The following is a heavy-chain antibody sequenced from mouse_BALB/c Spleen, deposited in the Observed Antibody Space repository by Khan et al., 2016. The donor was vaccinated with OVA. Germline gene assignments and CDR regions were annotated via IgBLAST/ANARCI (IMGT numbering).Heavy chain of an antibody. Sequence: QVQLQQPGAEMVRPGASVKLSCKASGYTFTNYWLNWVTQRPGQGLEWIGNIYPSDSYTNYNQKFKDMATLTVDKSSSTAYMQLSSPTSEDSAVYYCTRGDPGNFDYWDQGTTLTVSS. CDR1: GYTFTNYW. CDR3: TRGDPGNFDY. D-gene: IGHD2-13*01. J-gene: IGHJ2*01. CDR2: IYPSDSYT. V-gene: IGHV1-69*02.